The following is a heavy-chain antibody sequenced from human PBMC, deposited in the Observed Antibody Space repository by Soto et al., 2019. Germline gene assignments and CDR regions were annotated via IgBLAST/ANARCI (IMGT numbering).Heavy chain of an antibody. CDR1: GGTFSSYA. CDR2: IIPILGIT. V-gene: IGHV1-69*04. Sequence: QVRLVQSGAEVRKPGSSVKVSYKASGGTFSSYAICWVRQAPGQGLVWMGRIIPILGITNYAQEFQGRVTITADRSTTTAYMELSSLRSQDTAVYYCPKVAAVHASSGQLSCAFEIWGRGTMVTVSS. D-gene: IGHD2-15*01. J-gene: IGHJ3*02. CDR3: PKVAAVHASSGQLSCAFEI.